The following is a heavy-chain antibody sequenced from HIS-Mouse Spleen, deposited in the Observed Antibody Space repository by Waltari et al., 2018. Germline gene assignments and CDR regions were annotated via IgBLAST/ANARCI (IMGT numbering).Heavy chain of an antibody. Sequence: QVQPQQWGAGLLKPSETLSLTCAVYGGSFSGYYWSWIRQPPGKGLEWIGEINHSGSTNYNPSLKSRVTISVDTSKNQFSLKLSSVTAADTAVYYCARMGPASGSYGDYWGQGTLVTVSS. J-gene: IGHJ4*02. CDR1: GGSFSGYY. CDR2: INHSGST. V-gene: IGHV4-34*01. D-gene: IGHD1-26*01. CDR3: ARMGPASGSYGDY.